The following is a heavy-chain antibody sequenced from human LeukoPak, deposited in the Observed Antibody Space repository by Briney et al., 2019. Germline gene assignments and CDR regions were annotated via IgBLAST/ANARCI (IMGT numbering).Heavy chain of an antibody. D-gene: IGHD1-7*01. V-gene: IGHV3-7*01. CDR3: AREDDWNYEDY. J-gene: IGHJ4*02. CDR2: IKQDGSEK. Sequence: SGGSLRLSCAASGFTFSNYWMSWVRQAPGKGREWVANIKQDGSEKYYVNSVKGRFTISRDNAKNSLYLQMNSLRAEDTAIYYCAREDDWNYEDYWGQGTLVTVSS. CDR1: GFTFSNYW.